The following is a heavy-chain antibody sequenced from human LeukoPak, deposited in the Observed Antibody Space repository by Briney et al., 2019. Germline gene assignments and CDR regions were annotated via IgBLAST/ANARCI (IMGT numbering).Heavy chain of an antibody. CDR3: AKDQSGRYFDWLFPRYYFDY. J-gene: IGHJ4*02. D-gene: IGHD3-9*01. CDR1: GFTFSSYA. V-gene: IGHV3-23*01. Sequence: GGSLRLFCAVSGFTFSSYAMRGVREAPGKGVEWVSDISGSGGSTYYADSVKGRFTISRDNSKNTLYLQMNSLRAEDTAVYYCAKDQSGRYFDWLFPRYYFDYWGQGTLVTVSS. CDR2: ISGSGGST.